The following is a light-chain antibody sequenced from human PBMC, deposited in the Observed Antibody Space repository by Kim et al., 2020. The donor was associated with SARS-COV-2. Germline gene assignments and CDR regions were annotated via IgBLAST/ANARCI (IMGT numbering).Light chain of an antibody. J-gene: IGKJ5*01. CDR3: RKHLTYTIT. Sequence: DIQMTQSPSSLSASVGDRVTITCRASQDIGNDLAWYQQNPGRAPKRLIYAASNLQSGVPSRFSGSGSETEFTLTINSLQPEDFAIYFCRKHLTYTITLGQGTRLESK. CDR2: AAS. V-gene: IGKV1-17*01. CDR1: QDIGND.